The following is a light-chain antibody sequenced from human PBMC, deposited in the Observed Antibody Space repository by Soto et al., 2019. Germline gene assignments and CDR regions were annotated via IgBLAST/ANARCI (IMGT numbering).Light chain of an antibody. J-gene: IGKJ4*01. CDR3: QQYNSSPLT. CDR1: QSIGAS. CDR2: KAS. V-gene: IGKV1-5*03. Sequence: DIQMTQSLSTLYASVGDRVTITCRASQSIGASLAWFQQKPGKAPNLLIYKASSLESGVPSRFSGSGSGTEFTLTISTLQPDDFATYYCQQYNSSPLTFGGGTQVEIK.